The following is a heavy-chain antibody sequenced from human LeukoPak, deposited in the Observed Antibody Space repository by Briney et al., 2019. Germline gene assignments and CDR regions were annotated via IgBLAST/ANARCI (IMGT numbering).Heavy chain of an antibody. Sequence: PSETLSLTCTVSGGSISSYYWSWIRQPPGKGLEGIGYIYYSGSTNYNPSLKSRVTISVDTSKNQFSLKLSSVTAADTAVYYCARRGILTGSFDYWGQGTLVTASS. CDR3: ARRGILTGSFDY. CDR2: IYYSGST. V-gene: IGHV4-59*08. CDR1: GGSISSYY. D-gene: IGHD3-9*01. J-gene: IGHJ4*02.